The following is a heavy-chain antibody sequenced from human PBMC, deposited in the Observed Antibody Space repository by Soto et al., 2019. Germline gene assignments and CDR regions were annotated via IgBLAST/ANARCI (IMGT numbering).Heavy chain of an antibody. Sequence: GASVKVSCKSSGGTFSSYAISWVRQAPGQGLEWMGGIIPIFGTANYAQKFQGRVTITRDTSASTAYMELSSLRSEDTAVYYCARAVAVPADFDYWGQGTLVTVSS. CDR1: GGTFSSYA. D-gene: IGHD6-19*01. CDR3: ARAVAVPADFDY. V-gene: IGHV1-69*05. J-gene: IGHJ4*02. CDR2: IIPIFGTA.